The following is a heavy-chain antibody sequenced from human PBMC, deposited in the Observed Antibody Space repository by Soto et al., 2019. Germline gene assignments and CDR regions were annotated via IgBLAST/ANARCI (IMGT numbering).Heavy chain of an antibody. J-gene: IGHJ5*02. V-gene: IGHV3-11*06. Sequence: QVQLVESGGGLVKPGGSLRLSCAASGFTFSDYYMSWIRQAPGKGLEWVSYISSSSSYTNYADSVKGRFTISRDNAKNSLYLQMNSPRADDTAAYYCARGDLSGGFDPCGQGTLVTVSS. CDR2: ISSSSSYT. CDR3: ARGDLSGGFDP. CDR1: GFTFSDYY.